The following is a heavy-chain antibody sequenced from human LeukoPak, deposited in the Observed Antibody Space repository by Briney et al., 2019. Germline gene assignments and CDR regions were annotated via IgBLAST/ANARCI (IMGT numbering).Heavy chain of an antibody. D-gene: IGHD5/OR15-5a*01. J-gene: IGHJ5*02. CDR2: IYYSGST. V-gene: IGHV4-30-4*01. CDR1: GDSISSGDYY. Sequence: SETLSLTCTVSGDSISSGDYYWNWIRQPPGKGLEWIGHIYYSGSTYYNPSLKSRVTISVDTSKTQFSLKLSSVTAADTAVYYCVREGFYVRWFDPWGQGILVTVSS. CDR3: VREGFYVRWFDP.